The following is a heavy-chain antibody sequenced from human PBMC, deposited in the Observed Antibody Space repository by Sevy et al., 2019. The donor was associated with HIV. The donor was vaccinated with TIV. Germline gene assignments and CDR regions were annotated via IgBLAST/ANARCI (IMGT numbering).Heavy chain of an antibody. CDR1: GFTFSGYA. J-gene: IGHJ3*02. Sequence: GGSLRLSCAASGFTFSGYAMHWVRQAPGKGLEWVSTIYGSSGATYYGDSVKGRFTISRDNSKNTLYLKMNSLRTEDTAVYYCAGGRYDSSGSFDAFDIWGQGTMVTVSS. V-gene: IGHV3-23*01. CDR2: IYGSSGAT. D-gene: IGHD3-22*01. CDR3: AGGRYDSSGSFDAFDI.